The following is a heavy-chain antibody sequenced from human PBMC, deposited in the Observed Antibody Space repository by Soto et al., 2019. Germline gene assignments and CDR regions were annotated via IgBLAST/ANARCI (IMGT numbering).Heavy chain of an antibody. J-gene: IGHJ3*02. CDR2: INAGNGNT. V-gene: IGHV1-3*01. CDR1: GYTFTSYA. D-gene: IGHD2-2*01. CDR3: ARGFHCSSTSCYAFDI. Sequence: ASVKVSCKASGYTFTSYAMHWVRQAPGQRLEWMGWINAGNGNTKYSQKFQGRATITRNTSASTAYMELSSLRSEDTAVYYCARGFHCSSTSCYAFDIWGQGTMVTVSS.